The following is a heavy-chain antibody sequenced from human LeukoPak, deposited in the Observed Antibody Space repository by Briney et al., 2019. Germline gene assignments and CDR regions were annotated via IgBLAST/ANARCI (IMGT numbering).Heavy chain of an antibody. J-gene: IGHJ4*02. CDR1: GGSISSYY. CDR2: IYTSEST. D-gene: IGHD6-19*01. Sequence: PSETLSLTCTVSGGSISSYYWSWIRQPAGKGLEWIGRIYTSESTDYNPSLKSRVTMSVDTSKNQFSLNLNSVTAADTAVYYCARGMYSSAWSFDYWGQGTLVTVSS. V-gene: IGHV4-4*07. CDR3: ARGMYSSAWSFDY.